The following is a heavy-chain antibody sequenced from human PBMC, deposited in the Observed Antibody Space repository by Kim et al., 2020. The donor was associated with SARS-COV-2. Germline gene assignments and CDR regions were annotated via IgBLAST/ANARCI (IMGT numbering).Heavy chain of an antibody. J-gene: IGHJ6*02. CDR3: ARAMRTETVTVYYYGMDV. V-gene: IGHV1-46*01. Sequence: ASVKVSCKASGYTFTSYYMHWVRQAPGQGLEWMGIINPSGGSTSYAQKFQGRVTMTRDTSTSTVYMELSSLRSEDTAVYYCARAMRTETVTVYYYGMDVWGQGTTVTVSS. D-gene: IGHD4-17*01. CDR1: GYTFTSYY. CDR2: INPSGGST.